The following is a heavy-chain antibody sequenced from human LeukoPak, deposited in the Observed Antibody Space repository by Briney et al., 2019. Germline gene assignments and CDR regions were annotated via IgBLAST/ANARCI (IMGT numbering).Heavy chain of an antibody. Sequence: GGSLRLSCAASGFTVSSNYMSWVRQAPGKGLEWVSVIYSGGSTYYADSVKGRFTISRDNSKNTLYLQMNSLRAEDTAVYYCAKAEEAAARSFDYWGQGTLVTVSS. V-gene: IGHV3-53*05. J-gene: IGHJ4*02. CDR3: AKAEEAAARSFDY. CDR2: IYSGGST. CDR1: GFTVSSNY. D-gene: IGHD2-15*01.